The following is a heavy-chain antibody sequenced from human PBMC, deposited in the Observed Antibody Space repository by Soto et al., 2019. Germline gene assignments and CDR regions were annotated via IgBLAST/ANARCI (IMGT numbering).Heavy chain of an antibody. CDR3: AKEGNIGSSSWYYFDY. Sequence: QVQLVESGGGVVQPGRSLRLSCAASGFTFRSNGMHWVRQAPGKGLEWVATIWYDSSNKYYADSVKGRFTISRDNSKNTLYQHMNNLRAEDTGIYYCAKEGNIGSSSWYYFDYWGQGTLVTVSS. CDR2: IWYDSSNK. D-gene: IGHD6-13*01. J-gene: IGHJ4*02. CDR1: GFTFRSNG. V-gene: IGHV3-33*06.